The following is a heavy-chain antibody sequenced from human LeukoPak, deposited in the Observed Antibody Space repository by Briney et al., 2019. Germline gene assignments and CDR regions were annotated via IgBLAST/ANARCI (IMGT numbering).Heavy chain of an antibody. CDR1: GFTFSGRY. D-gene: IGHD1-26*01. Sequence: TGGSLRLSCTASGFTFSGRYMAWVRQAPGKGLEWVGRSRDRPNGYTPEYAASVRGRFTISRDDSETSMYLQMNSLKTEDSAVYYCTRGGTSSVAYYYHMDVWGQGTTVTVSS. V-gene: IGHV3-72*01. J-gene: IGHJ6*02. CDR3: TRGGTSSVAYYYHMDV. CDR2: SRDRPNGYTP.